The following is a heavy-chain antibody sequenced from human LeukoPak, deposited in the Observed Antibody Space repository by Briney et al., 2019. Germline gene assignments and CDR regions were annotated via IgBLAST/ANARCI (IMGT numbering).Heavy chain of an antibody. Sequence: PSETLSLTCTVSGDSISNYHWSWIRQPAGKGLEWIGRIYSSGSTNYNPSLRCRVTMLVDTSKNQFSLRLSSVTAADTAVYYCARGYNYGYVDYWGQGTLVTVSS. D-gene: IGHD5-18*01. V-gene: IGHV4-4*07. CDR3: ARGYNYGYVDY. CDR1: GDSISNYH. CDR2: IYSSGST. J-gene: IGHJ4*02.